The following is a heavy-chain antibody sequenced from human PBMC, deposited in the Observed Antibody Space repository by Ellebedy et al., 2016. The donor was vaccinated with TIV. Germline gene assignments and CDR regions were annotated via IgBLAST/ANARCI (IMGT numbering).Heavy chain of an antibody. V-gene: IGHV3-7*01. CDR2: IKQDGSEK. Sequence: PGGSLRLSCAASGFSFSSYWMSWVRQAPGKGLEWVANIKQDGSEKYYVDSVKGRFTISRDNAKNSLFLQMNSLSAEDTAVYYCASRYSYGYRGWFDYWGQGTLVTVSS. J-gene: IGHJ4*02. D-gene: IGHD5-18*01. CDR3: ASRYSYGYRGWFDY. CDR1: GFSFSSYW.